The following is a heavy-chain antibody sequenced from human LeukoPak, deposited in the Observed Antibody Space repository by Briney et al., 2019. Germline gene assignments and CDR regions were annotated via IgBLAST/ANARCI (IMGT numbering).Heavy chain of an antibody. D-gene: IGHD3-22*01. J-gene: IGHJ4*02. CDR1: GFTFSSYA. Sequence: GGSLRLSCAASGFTFSSYAMSWVRQAPGKGMEWVSAISGSGGSTYYADSVKGRFTISRDNSKNTLYLQMNSLRAEDTAVYYCAKDPYYDSSGYPTGNFDYWGQGTLVTVSS. V-gene: IGHV3-23*01. CDR2: ISGSGGST. CDR3: AKDPYYDSSGYPTGNFDY.